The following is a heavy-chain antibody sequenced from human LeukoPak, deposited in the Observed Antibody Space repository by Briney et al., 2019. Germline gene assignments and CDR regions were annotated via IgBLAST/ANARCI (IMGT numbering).Heavy chain of an antibody. V-gene: IGHV4-39*01. CDR3: ARGRWPVDY. Sequence: SETLSLTCTVSGDSIGSSRDYWGWIRRPPGKGLEWIGIIYSGGSTYYSPSLKSRVTISVDTSKNQFSLKLNSVTAADTAVYYCARGRWPVDYWGQGTLVTVSS. J-gene: IGHJ4*02. CDR2: IYSGGST. CDR1: GDSIGSSRDY. D-gene: IGHD2-15*01.